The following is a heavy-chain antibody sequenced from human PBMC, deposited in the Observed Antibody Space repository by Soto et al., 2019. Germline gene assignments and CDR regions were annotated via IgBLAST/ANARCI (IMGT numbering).Heavy chain of an antibody. V-gene: IGHV5-51*01. CDR3: ESSYRSSSTLYGMHV. CDR2: IYPGDSDT. CDR1: GYSFTSYW. Sequence: GESLKISCKGSGYSFTSYWIGWVRQMPGKGLEWMGIIYPGDSDTRYSPSFQGQVTISADKSISTAYLQWSSLKASDTAMYYCESSYRSSSTLYGMHVWGQGTTVTVSS. J-gene: IGHJ6*02. D-gene: IGHD6-6*01.